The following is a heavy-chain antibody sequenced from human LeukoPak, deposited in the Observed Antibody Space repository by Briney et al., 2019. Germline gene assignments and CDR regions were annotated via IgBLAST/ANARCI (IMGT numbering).Heavy chain of an antibody. D-gene: IGHD2-8*01. Sequence: PGGSLRLSCSASGFIFSNYGMYWVRQAPGKGLEFVSAISSDGDNTFYADSVKGRFTISRHNSKNTLYLQMNSLRAEDTAVYYCARESTNGPNNYYYGMDVWGQGTTVTVSS. V-gene: IGHV3-64*04. CDR2: ISSDGDNT. J-gene: IGHJ6*02. CDR1: GFIFSNYG. CDR3: ARESTNGPNNYYYGMDV.